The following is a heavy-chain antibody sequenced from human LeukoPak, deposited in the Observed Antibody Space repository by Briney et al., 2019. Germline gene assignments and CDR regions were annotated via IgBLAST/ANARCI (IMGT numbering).Heavy chain of an antibody. CDR3: ARAHSWLRFLYYYMDV. Sequence: SETLSLTCTVTGDSISRNDYYWGWIRQPPGKGLEWIGTIYYSGSAYYSPSLKSRVTISVDTSKTQFSLKLSSVTAADTAVYYCARAHSWLRFLYYYMDVWGEGTTVTVSS. V-gene: IGHV4-39*07. J-gene: IGHJ6*03. D-gene: IGHD5-12*01. CDR2: IYYSGSA. CDR1: GDSISRNDYY.